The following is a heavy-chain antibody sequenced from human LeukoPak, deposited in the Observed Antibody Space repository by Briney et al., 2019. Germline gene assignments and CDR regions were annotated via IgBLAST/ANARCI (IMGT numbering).Heavy chain of an antibody. CDR1: GFTFSGYA. J-gene: IGHJ4*02. CDR2: ISGSGGST. CDR3: AKTSIQLWLFDY. D-gene: IGHD5-18*01. Sequence: PGGSLRLSCAPSGFTFSGYAMSWVRQAPGKGLEWVSAISGSGGSTYYADSVKGRFTISRDNSKNTLYLQMNSLRAEDTAVYYCAKTSIQLWLFDYWGQGTLVTVSS. V-gene: IGHV3-23*01.